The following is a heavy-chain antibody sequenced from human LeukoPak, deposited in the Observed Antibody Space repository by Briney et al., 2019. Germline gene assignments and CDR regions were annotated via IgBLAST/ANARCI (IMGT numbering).Heavy chain of an antibody. CDR2: IYYSGST. J-gene: IGHJ4*02. CDR3: ARDNGSRDFDY. D-gene: IGHD3-10*01. Sequence: SETLSLTCTVSGGSISSHYWSWIRQPPGKGLEWIGYIYYSGSTNYNPSLKSRATISVDTSKNQFSLKLSSVTAADTAVYYCARDNGSRDFDYWGQGTLVTVSS. V-gene: IGHV4-59*11. CDR1: GGSISSHY.